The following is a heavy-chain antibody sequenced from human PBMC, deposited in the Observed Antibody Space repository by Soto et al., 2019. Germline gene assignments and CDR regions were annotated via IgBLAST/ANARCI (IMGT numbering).Heavy chain of an antibody. J-gene: IGHJ4*01. CDR2: ISSSSSTI. D-gene: IGHD6-13*01. CDR3: AKDTQARAAAGYYYFDH. Sequence: PGGSLRLSCAASGFTFSTYSMNWVRQAPGKGLEWVSYISSSSSTIFYADSVKGRFIISRDNSENRLYLQMNTLRSDDTAVYYCAKDTQARAAAGYYYFDHWGQGTLVTVSS. CDR1: GFTFSTYS. V-gene: IGHV3-48*01.